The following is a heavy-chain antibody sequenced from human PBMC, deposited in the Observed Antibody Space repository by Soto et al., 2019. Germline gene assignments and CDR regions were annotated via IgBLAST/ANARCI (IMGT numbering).Heavy chain of an antibody. CDR1: GGSISSRGYY. CDR3: ATSNWFDP. V-gene: IGHV4-39*01. J-gene: IGHJ5*02. Sequence: QLQLQESGPGLGKPSETLSLTCTVSGGSISSRGYYWGWIRQPPGKGLEWIGTIYYSGSTYYNPAVKRRVTISVNTSKNQFSLKLSSLPAADTAVYYCATSNWFDPWGQGTLVTVSS. CDR2: IYYSGST.